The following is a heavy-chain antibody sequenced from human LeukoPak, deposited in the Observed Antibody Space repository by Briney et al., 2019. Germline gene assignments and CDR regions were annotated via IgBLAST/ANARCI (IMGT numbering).Heavy chain of an antibody. CDR1: GFTFGDYA. CDR3: TREATVLKGDAFDI. V-gene: IGHV3-49*03. Sequence: GGSLRLSCIASGFTFGDYAMSWFRQAPGKGLEWVGCIRSKAYGGRTEYAASVKGRFIISRDDSKNTAYLQMNSLETEDTAVYYCTREATVLKGDAFDIWGQGTMVTVSS. J-gene: IGHJ3*02. D-gene: IGHD4-23*01. CDR2: IRSKAYGGRT.